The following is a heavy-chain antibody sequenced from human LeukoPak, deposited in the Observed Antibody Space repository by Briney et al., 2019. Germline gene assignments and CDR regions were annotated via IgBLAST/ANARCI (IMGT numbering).Heavy chain of an antibody. V-gene: IGHV3-48*04. CDR2: ISSSGSTI. J-gene: IGHJ6*03. Sequence: GGSLRLSCAASGFTFSSYAMSWVRQAPGKGLEWVSYISSSGSTIYYADSVKGRFTISRDNAKNSLYLQMNSLRAEDTAVYYCARGDVGTPWYYYYYMDVWGKGTTVTVSS. CDR1: GFTFSSYA. CDR3: ARGDVGTPWYYYYYMDV. D-gene: IGHD2-15*01.